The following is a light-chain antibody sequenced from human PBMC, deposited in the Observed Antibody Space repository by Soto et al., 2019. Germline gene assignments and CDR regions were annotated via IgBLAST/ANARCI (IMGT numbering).Light chain of an antibody. CDR1: QSISSW. J-gene: IGKJ4*01. CDR2: DAS. V-gene: IGKV1-5*01. CDR3: QQYNSYPLT. Sequence: DIQMTQSPSTLSASVGDRVTITCRASQSISSWLAWYQQKPGKAPKLLIYDASSLESGVPSRFSGSGSGTEFTLTISSRQADDFATYYCQQYNSYPLTYGGGTKVDIK.